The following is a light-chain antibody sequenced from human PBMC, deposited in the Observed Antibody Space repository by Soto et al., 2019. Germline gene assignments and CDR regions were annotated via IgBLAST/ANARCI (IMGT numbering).Light chain of an antibody. V-gene: IGLV2-8*01. CDR1: RSDVGGYDY. J-gene: IGLJ2*01. CDR2: EVS. Sequence: QSALTQPPSASGSPGQSVTISCTGTRSDVGGYDYVSWYQQHPGKAPKLMIYEVSQRPSGVPDRFSGAKSGSTASLTVSGLQAEDEADNYCSSYGGSNNLLFGGGTKLTVL. CDR3: SSYGGSNNLL.